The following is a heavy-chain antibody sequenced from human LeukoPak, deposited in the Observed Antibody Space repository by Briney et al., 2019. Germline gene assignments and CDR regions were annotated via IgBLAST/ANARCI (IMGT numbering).Heavy chain of an antibody. CDR2: IYHNGTT. CDR3: ARASYSGYPPYYYGLDV. CDR1: SGSISSAAYS. J-gene: IGHJ6*04. Sequence: SQTLSLTRAVSSGSISSAAYSWSWIRQPPGKGLEWIGYIYHNGTTYYNPSLKSRVTISVDRSKNQFSLWLKSVTAADTAVYYCARASYSGYPPYYYGLDVWGKGTTVTVSS. D-gene: IGHD5-12*01. V-gene: IGHV4-30-2*01.